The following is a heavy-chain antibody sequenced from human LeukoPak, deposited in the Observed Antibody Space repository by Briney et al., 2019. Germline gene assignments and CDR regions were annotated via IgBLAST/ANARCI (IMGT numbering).Heavy chain of an antibody. CDR3: ARAPTNYYDSSGYYYYYGMDV. CDR2: INQDGTEK. D-gene: IGHD3-22*01. CDR1: GFTFSSYW. Sequence: GGSLRLSCAASGFTFSSYWMSWVRQAPGEGLEWVAKINQDGTEKAYVDSVRGRFTISRDNAKNSLFLQMNSLRAEDTAVYYCARAPTNYYDSSGYYYYYGMDVWGQGTTVTVSS. V-gene: IGHV3-7*03. J-gene: IGHJ6*02.